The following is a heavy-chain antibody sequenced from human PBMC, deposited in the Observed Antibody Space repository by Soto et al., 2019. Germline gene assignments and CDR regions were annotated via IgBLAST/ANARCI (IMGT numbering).Heavy chain of an antibody. V-gene: IGHV3-11*05. Sequence: GGSLRLSCATSGFIFSDYYMHWIRQAPGKGLEWVSYISGSSGYTNYADSVKGRFTISRDNAKNSLYLQMNSLRAEDTAVYYCARVLLRSEIGFDIWGQGTMVTVSS. CDR3: ARVLLRSEIGFDI. D-gene: IGHD3-3*01. CDR2: ISGSSGYT. CDR1: GFIFSDYY. J-gene: IGHJ3*02.